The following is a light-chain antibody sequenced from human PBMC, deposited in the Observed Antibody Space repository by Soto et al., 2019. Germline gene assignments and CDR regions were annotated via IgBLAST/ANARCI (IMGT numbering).Light chain of an antibody. CDR1: QTVSNNY. CDR2: GSS. CDR3: QQYGSSPPYT. V-gene: IGKV3-20*01. J-gene: IGKJ2*01. Sequence: EVVLTQSPGTLSLSPGERATLSCRASQTVSNNYLAWYQHKPGQSLKLLIFGSSDRATGIPDRFSGSGSGTDFTLTISRLEPEDFAVYYCQQYGSSPPYTFGQGTKLEIK.